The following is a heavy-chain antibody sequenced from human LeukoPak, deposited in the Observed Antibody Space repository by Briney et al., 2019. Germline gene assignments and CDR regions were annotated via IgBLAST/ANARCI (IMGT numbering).Heavy chain of an antibody. V-gene: IGHV4-39*01. Sequence: SETLSFPCTVSGDSISGQTYSWGWVRQPPGKGLEWIGYLYYTENTYYNPSLKIRATISVDTSKIQFSLRLSSVTAEDTGIYYCVRYRSGSGRFDDWGQGSLVCVSS. D-gene: IGHD3-16*02. CDR1: GDSISGQTYS. CDR3: VRYRSGSGRFDD. J-gene: IGHJ4*02. CDR2: LYYTENT.